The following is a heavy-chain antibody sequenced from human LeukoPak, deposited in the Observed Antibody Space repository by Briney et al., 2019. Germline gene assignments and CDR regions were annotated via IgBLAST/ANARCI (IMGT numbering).Heavy chain of an antibody. D-gene: IGHD1-7*01. V-gene: IGHV3-48*03. CDR2: ISSIVRAI. CDR1: GFTFSSYE. J-gene: IGHJ3*02. Sequence: GGSLRLSCAASGFTFSSYEMNWVRQAPGKGLEWVSYISSIVRAIYYADSMKGRFTITRDNDKTSMYLQMNSMRAEDTAVYYCAKYQTGTWTSYDSSDIWGQGTLVTVSS. CDR3: AKYQTGTWTSYDSSDI.